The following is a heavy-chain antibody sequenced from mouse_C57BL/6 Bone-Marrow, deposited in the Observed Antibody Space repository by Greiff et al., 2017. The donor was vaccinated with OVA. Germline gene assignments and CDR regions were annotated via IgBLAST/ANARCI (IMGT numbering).Heavy chain of an antibody. CDR3: ARSYYYGSSYGYFDV. D-gene: IGHD1-1*01. CDR2: IHPNSGST. V-gene: IGHV1-64*01. CDR1: GYTFTSYW. Sequence: ESGAELVKPGASVKLSCKASGYTFTSYWMHWVKQRPGQGLEWIGMIHPNSGSTNYNEKFKSKATLTVDKSSSTAYMQLSSLTSEDSAVYYCARSYYYGSSYGYFDVWGTGTTVTVSS. J-gene: IGHJ1*03.